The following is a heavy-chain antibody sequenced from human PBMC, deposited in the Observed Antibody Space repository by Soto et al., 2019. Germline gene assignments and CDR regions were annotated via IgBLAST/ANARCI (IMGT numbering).Heavy chain of an antibody. V-gene: IGHV3-30*18. CDR3: AKDWREGYDTEAYDI. Sequence: HLVESGGGVVQPGKSLRLSCAASKFSFSNYGMHWVRQAPGKGLEWVAVTTYDGGHTYYADSVKGRFTISRDNSKNMLYLQMSSLRIDDTAVYYCAKDWREGYDTEAYDIWGQGTEVTVSS. CDR1: KFSFSNYG. CDR2: TTYDGGHT. D-gene: IGHD5-12*01. J-gene: IGHJ3*02.